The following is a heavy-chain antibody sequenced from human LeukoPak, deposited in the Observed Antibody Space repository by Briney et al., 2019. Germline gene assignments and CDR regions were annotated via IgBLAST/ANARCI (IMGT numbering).Heavy chain of an antibody. J-gene: IGHJ4*02. D-gene: IGHD2-15*01. CDR3: ARGPYCSGATCYSQYFDF. CDR2: ISAYNGNT. CDR1: GYTFTNYG. Sequence: ASVKVSCKASGYTFTNYGISWVRQAPGQGLEWTGWISAYNGNTYYAQKFRGRVTMTTDTSTSTAYMELRSLSSDDTAVYYCARGPYCSGATCYSQYFDFWGQGTLVPVSS. V-gene: IGHV1-18*01.